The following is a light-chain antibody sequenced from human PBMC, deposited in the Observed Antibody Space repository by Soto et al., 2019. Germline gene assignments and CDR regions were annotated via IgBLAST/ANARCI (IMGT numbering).Light chain of an antibody. CDR3: MQAAEFTWT. CDR2: KVS. V-gene: IGKV2-24*01. Sequence: IVMTQTPLSSPVTLGQPASISCRSSQGLVYSDGNTYLSWLQQRPGQPPRLLIYKVSNRHSVVPDRFMGSGAWTDFTLKIIRVEADDVGLYYCMQAAEFTWTFGQGTRVEIK. J-gene: IGKJ1*01. CDR1: QGLVYSDGNTY.